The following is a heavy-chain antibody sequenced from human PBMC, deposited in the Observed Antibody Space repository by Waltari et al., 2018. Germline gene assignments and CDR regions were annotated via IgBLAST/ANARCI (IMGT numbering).Heavy chain of an antibody. J-gene: IGHJ6*02. D-gene: IGHD6-25*01. Sequence: QVQLQESGPGLVKPSETLSLTCTVSGGSISSYYWSWIRQPPGKGLEWLGYIYYSGRTNYNPSLKSRVTISVDTSKNQFSLKLSSVTAADTAVYYCARGRIAAEYYYGMDVWGQGTTVTVAS. CDR2: IYYSGRT. CDR3: ARGRIAAEYYYGMDV. V-gene: IGHV4-59*01. CDR1: GGSISSYY.